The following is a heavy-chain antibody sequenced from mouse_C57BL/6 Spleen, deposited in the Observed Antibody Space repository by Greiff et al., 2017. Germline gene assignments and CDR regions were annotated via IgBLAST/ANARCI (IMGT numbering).Heavy chain of an antibody. J-gene: IGHJ3*01. V-gene: IGHV3-6*01. CDR1: GYSITSGYY. D-gene: IGHD2-4*01. CDR3: ARVGDYGETWFAY. CDR2: ISYDGSN. Sequence: EVKVEESGPGLVKPSQSLSLTCSVTGYSITSGYYWNWIRQFPGNKLEWMGYISYDGSNNYNPSLKNRISITRDTSKNQFFLKLNSVTTEDTATYYCARVGDYGETWFAYWGQGTLVTVSA.